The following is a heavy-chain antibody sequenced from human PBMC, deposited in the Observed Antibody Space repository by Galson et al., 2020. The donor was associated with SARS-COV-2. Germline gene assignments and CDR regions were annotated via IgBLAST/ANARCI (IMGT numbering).Heavy chain of an antibody. CDR2: IDWDDDK. V-gene: IGHV2-70*20. CDR1: GFLLSTSGVS. D-gene: IGHD5-18*01. J-gene: IGHJ4*02. CDR3: ARSRNGYSHFDY. Sequence: SGPTLVKPTQTLTLTCTISGFLLSTSGVSVSWVRQPPGRALEWVALIDWDDDKYYSTSLKTRLTISKDTSKNQVFLTMTNIDPVDTATYYCARSRNGYSHFDYWGQGTLVTVFS.